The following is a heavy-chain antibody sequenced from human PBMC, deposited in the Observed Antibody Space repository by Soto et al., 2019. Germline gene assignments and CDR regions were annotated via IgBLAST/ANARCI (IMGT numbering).Heavy chain of an antibody. V-gene: IGHV3-21*01. CDR3: ARGSAAGTDY. CDR1: GFTFSSYG. D-gene: IGHD6-13*01. J-gene: IGHJ4*02. Sequence: EVQLVESGGGLVKHGGSLRLSCAASGFTFSSYGINWVRQAPGKGLEWVSSISGSSTYIYYADSVQGRFTISRDNAKSSLYLQMSSLRAEDTAVYYCARGSAAGTDYWGQGTLVTVSS. CDR2: ISGSSTYI.